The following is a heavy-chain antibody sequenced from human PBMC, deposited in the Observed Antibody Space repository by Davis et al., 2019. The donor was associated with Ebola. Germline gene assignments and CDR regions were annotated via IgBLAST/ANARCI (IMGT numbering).Heavy chain of an antibody. CDR1: GGSISRSSYY. D-gene: IGHD6-6*01. CDR2: IYNSGST. J-gene: IGHJ4*02. Sequence: PGGSLRLSCTVSGGSISRSSYYWGWIRQPPGKGLEWIGSIYNSGSTYYNPSLKSRVTISVDTSKNQFSLKLSSVTAADTAVYYCVGSPEDYFDYWGQGTLVTVSS. V-gene: IGHV4-39*07. CDR3: VGSPEDYFDY.